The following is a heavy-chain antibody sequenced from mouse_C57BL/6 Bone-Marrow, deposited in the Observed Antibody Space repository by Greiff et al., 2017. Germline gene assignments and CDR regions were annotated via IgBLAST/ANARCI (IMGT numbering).Heavy chain of an antibody. J-gene: IGHJ2*01. Sequence: EVQLVESGGGLVQPGGSLSLSCAASGFTFTDYYMSWVRQPPGKALEWLGFISNKANGYTSEYSVSVKSRFTISRDNSQNILYLQMNALRSEDSATYYCARYKGNSGFYSYYFDYWGQGTTLTVSS. D-gene: IGHD2-1*01. V-gene: IGHV7-3*01. CDR3: ARYKGNSGFYSYYFDY. CDR1: GFTFTDYY. CDR2: ISNKANGYTS.